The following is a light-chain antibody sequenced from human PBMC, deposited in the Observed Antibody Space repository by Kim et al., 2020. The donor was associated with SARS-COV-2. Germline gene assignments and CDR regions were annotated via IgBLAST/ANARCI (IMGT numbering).Light chain of an antibody. CDR1: QSFSSNY. CDR2: DAA. CDR3: QQYGSSANT. J-gene: IGKJ2*01. Sequence: LSPGERATLSCRASQSFSSNYLAWYQQKAGQAPRLLIYDAASRATDVPDRFSGSGSGTDLTLTISRLEPEDSAVYYCQQYGSSANTFGQGTKLEI. V-gene: IGKV3-20*01.